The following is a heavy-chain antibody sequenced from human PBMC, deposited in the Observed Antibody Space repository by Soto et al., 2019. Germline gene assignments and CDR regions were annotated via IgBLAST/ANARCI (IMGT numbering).Heavy chain of an antibody. CDR2: IIPIFGTA. D-gene: IGHD3-3*01. J-gene: IGHJ6*02. CDR3: ASDTYYDFWSGYYRGTYYYYYGMDV. CDR1: GGTFSSYA. V-gene: IGHV1-69*13. Sequence: SVKVSCKASGGTFSSYAISWVRQAPGQGLEWMGGIIPIFGTANYAQKFQGRVTITADESTSTAYMELSSLRSEDTAVYYCASDTYYDFWSGYYRGTYYYYYGMDVWGQGTTVTVSS.